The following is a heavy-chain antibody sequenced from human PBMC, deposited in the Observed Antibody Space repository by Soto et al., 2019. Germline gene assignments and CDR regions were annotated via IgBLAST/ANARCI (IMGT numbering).Heavy chain of an antibody. D-gene: IGHD3-22*01. V-gene: IGHV4-31*03. Sequence: QVQLQESGPGLVKPSQTLSLTCTVSGGSINSDGYYWSWIRQHPGKGLEWIGYIHYSGNTYYNPSLKSRITISIATSKNQFSLQLSSVTVADTAVYFCARDSLDSSGNFMRHPDALDVWGQGTGVAVSS. J-gene: IGHJ3*01. CDR2: IHYSGNT. CDR1: GGSINSDGYY. CDR3: ARDSLDSSGNFMRHPDALDV.